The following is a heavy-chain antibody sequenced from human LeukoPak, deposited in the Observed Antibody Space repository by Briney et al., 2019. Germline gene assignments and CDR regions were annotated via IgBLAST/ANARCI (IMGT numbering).Heavy chain of an antibody. CDR2: ISTSSSYI. Sequence: GGSRRLACAASGFTFSSYSMNWVRQAPGKGLEWVSSISTSSSYIYYADSVKGRLTLSRDTATNPLYLQMNSLRAADTAVYYCERVPGGGSYNSSGQGTLVTVSS. CDR1: GFTFSSYS. CDR3: ERVPGGGSYNS. V-gene: IGHV3-21*01. J-gene: IGHJ4*02. D-gene: IGHD1-26*01.